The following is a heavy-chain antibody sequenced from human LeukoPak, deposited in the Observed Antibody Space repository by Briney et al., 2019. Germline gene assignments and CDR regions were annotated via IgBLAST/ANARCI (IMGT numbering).Heavy chain of an antibody. V-gene: IGHV3-33*01. CDR2: IWYDGSNK. CDR1: GFTFSSYG. D-gene: IGHD3-22*01. Sequence: GRSLRLSCEASGFTFSSYGMHWVRQAPGKGLEWVAVIWYDGSNKYYADSVKGRFTISRDNSKNTLYLQMNSLRAEDTAVYYCARGDYYDSSGYTDYWGQGTLVTVSS. CDR3: ARGDYYDSSGYTDY. J-gene: IGHJ4*02.